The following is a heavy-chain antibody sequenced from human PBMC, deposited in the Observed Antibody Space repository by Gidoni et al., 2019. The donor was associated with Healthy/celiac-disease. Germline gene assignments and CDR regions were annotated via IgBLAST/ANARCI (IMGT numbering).Heavy chain of an antibody. D-gene: IGHD2-2*01. CDR2: IIPIFGTA. V-gene: IGHV1-69*01. J-gene: IGHJ3*02. CDR1: GGTFSSYA. CDR3: AREGAGYCSSTSCFDAFDI. Sequence: QVQLVQSGAEVKKPGSSVKVSCKASGGTFSSYAISWVRQAPGQGLEWMGGIIPIFGTANYAQKFQGRVTITADESTSTAYMELSSRRSEDTAVYYCAREGAGYCSSTSCFDAFDIWGQGTMVTVSS.